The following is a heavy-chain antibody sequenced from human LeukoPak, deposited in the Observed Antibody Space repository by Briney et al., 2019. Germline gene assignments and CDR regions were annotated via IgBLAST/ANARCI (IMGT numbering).Heavy chain of an antibody. D-gene: IGHD3-22*01. CDR2: ISGSGGST. CDR1: GFIFSTYA. Sequence: QPGGSLRLSCAASGFIFSTYAMTWVRQAPGKGLEWVSAISGSGGSTYYADSVKGRFTISRDNSKNTLYLQLNSLKAEDTAVYYCAQDQNMIVVVISNWGQGTLVTVSS. CDR3: AQDQNMIVVVISN. J-gene: IGHJ4*02. V-gene: IGHV3-23*01.